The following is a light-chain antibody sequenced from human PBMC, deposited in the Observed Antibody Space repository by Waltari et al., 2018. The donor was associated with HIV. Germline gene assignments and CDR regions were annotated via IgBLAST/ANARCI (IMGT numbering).Light chain of an antibody. CDR1: SSKVGNDF. V-gene: IGLV1-51*01. J-gene: IGLJ3*02. Sequence: QSVLTQPPSVSAAPGQKATISCSGSSSKVGNDFVSWYQHLPGAAPKLLIYDNDKRPSGISDRFSGSKSGTSATLGITGLQTGDEADYYCGTWDTSLGAGVFGGGTKLTVL. CDR2: DND. CDR3: GTWDTSLGAGV.